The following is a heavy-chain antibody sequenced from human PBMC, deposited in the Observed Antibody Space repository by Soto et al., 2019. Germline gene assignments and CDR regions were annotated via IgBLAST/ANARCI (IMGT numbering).Heavy chain of an antibody. J-gene: IGHJ4*02. D-gene: IGHD6-6*01. V-gene: IGHV3-30*18. CDR2: ISYDGSNK. CDR1: GFTFSSYG. Sequence: GSLRLSCAASGFTFSSYGMHWVRQAPGKGLEWVAVISYDGSNKYYADSVKGRFTISRDNSKNTLYLQMNSLRAEDTAVYYCAKDRNLGQQLVPHFDYWGQGTLVTVSS. CDR3: AKDRNLGQQLVPHFDY.